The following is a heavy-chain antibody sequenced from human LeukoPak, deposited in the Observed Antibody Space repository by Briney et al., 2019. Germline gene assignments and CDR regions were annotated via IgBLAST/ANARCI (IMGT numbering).Heavy chain of an antibody. Sequence: GGSLRLSCAASGFTFSNAWMNWVRQAPGKGLEWVGRIKSKTDGGTTDYAAPVKGRFTISRDDSKNTLYLQMNSLKTEDTAVYYCTTADWLFPDYFDYWGQGTLVTVSS. V-gene: IGHV3-15*07. CDR3: TTADWLFPDYFDY. CDR1: GFTFSNAW. D-gene: IGHD3-9*01. CDR2: IKSKTDGGTT. J-gene: IGHJ4*02.